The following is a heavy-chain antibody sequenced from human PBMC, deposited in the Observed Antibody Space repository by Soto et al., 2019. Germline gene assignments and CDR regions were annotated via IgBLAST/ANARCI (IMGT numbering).Heavy chain of an antibody. J-gene: IGHJ3*01. V-gene: IGHV1-8*01. Sequence: MQLGQSGAEVKKPGASVKVSCKASGYSFTSYEINWVRKATGQGPEWMGWRNPNSGDTVYSHKFQGRVTMTRNTSISTAYMQLSRLRSEDTAVYYWATVLGDAFDLWGQGTMVTFSS. D-gene: IGHD6-6*01. CDR1: GYSFTSYE. CDR3: ATVLGDAFDL. CDR2: RNPNSGDT.